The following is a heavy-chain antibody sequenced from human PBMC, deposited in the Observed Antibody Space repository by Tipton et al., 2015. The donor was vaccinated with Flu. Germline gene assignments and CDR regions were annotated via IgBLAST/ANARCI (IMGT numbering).Heavy chain of an antibody. V-gene: IGHV3-21*01. CDR2: ISDSSSYI. CDR1: GFTFSSHS. J-gene: IGHJ4*02. CDR3: ARGSSSGGWDDY. Sequence: SLRLSCAVSGFTFSSHSMNWVRQAPGRGLEWVSSISDSSSYIYYADSVKGRFTISRDNAKNSLFLQMNSLRAEDTAVYYCARGSSSGGWDDYWGQGTLVTASS. D-gene: IGHD6-19*01.